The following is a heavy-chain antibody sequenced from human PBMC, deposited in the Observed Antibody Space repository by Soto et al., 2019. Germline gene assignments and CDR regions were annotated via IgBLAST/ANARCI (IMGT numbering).Heavy chain of an antibody. J-gene: IGHJ5*02. Sequence: QVQLVQSGAEVKKSGASVTISCKASGYSFTSYAIHWVRQAPGQRLEWIGWINGGSGATIYSQRFQDRVTLTRDTSASAAYMEMSDLTSDDTAIYYCARVPPPVAWYDTWGQGTLVSVAS. V-gene: IGHV1-3*01. CDR3: ARVPPPVAWYDT. CDR2: INGGSGAT. CDR1: GYSFTSYA.